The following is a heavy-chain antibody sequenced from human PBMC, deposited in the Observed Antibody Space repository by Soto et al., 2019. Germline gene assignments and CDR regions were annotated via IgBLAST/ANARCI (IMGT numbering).Heavy chain of an antibody. D-gene: IGHD5-18*01. J-gene: IGHJ6*02. CDR2: ISSSSSTI. Sequence: GGSLRLSCAASGFTFSSYSMNWVRQAPGKGLEWVSYISSSSSTIYYADSVKGRFTISRDNAKNSLNLQMNSLRDEDTAVYFCAKDLRGDSYDYYYYYGMDFWGQGTTVTVSS. V-gene: IGHV3-48*02. CDR3: AKDLRGDSYDYYYYYGMDF. CDR1: GFTFSSYS.